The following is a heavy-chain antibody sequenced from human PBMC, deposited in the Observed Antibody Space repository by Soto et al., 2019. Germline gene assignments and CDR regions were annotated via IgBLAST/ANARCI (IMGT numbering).Heavy chain of an antibody. CDR3: ARHFSVDYFDY. J-gene: IGHJ4*02. Sequence: SETLSLTCAAHGGSFSGYYWDWIRQPPGKGLEWIGEVYHSGTSNYNPSLKSRVTISVDRSKNQFSLKLSSVTAADTAVYYCARHFSVDYFDYWGQGALVTVSS. V-gene: IGHV4-34*01. CDR2: VYHSGTS. CDR1: GGSFSGYY.